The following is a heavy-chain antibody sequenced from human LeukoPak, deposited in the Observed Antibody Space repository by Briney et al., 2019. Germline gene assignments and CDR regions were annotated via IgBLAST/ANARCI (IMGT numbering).Heavy chain of an antibody. V-gene: IGHV1-2*02. CDR3: ARPHHWLEHYAFDI. D-gene: IGHD1/OR15-1a*01. Sequence: ASVKVSCKASGYTFTGYYMHWVRQAPGQGLEWMGWINPNSGGTNYAQKFQGRVTMTRDTSISTAYMELSSLRSDDTAIYYCARPHHWLEHYAFDIWGQGTMVTVSS. CDR1: GYTFTGYY. CDR2: INPNSGGT. J-gene: IGHJ3*02.